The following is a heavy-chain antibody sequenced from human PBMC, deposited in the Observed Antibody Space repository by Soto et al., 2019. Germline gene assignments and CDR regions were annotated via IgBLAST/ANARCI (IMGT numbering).Heavy chain of an antibody. V-gene: IGHV3-23*01. CDR3: AKGARDGYTLWVFDY. CDR1: GFTFSSYA. Sequence: EVQLLESGGGLVQPGGSLRLSCAASGFTFSSYAMSWFRQAPGKGLEWVSAISGSGGSTYYADSVNGRFPISRDNSKNTWYLQMNSRRAEDTAVYYCAKGARDGYTLWVFDYWGQGTLVTVSS. J-gene: IGHJ4*02. D-gene: IGHD5-12*01. CDR2: ISGSGGST.